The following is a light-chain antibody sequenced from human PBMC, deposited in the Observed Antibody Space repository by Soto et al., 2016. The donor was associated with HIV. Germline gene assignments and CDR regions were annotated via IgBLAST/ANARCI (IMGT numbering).Light chain of an antibody. V-gene: IGLV3-1*01. CDR3: QAWDTEHVWY. Sequence: SYELTQPPSVSVSPGQTASVTCSGDELGDKYACWYQQKPGQSPVLVIYQDTKRPSGIPERFSGSNSGNTATLTISGTQAMDEADYYCQAWDTEHVWYFGGGTKLTVL. CDR2: QDT. CDR1: ELGDKY. J-gene: IGLJ2*01.